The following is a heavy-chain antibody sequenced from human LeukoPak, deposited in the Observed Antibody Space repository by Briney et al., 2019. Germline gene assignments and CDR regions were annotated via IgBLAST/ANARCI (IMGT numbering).Heavy chain of an antibody. J-gene: IGHJ4*02. CDR3: PRADF. CDR1: GYTFTYYY. V-gene: IGHV1-2*02. CDR2: INANSGAT. Sequence: AASVKVSCKASGYTFTYYYLHWVRQAPGQGLEWMGWINANSGATTYAQKFQGRVTMTRYTSISTAYMELSSLRSDDDTAVFYCPRADFWGQGILVTVSP.